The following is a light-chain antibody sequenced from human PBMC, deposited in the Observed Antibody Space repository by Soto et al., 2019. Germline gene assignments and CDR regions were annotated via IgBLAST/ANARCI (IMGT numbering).Light chain of an antibody. CDR3: GTWDGSLSAVV. V-gene: IGLV1-51*01. CDR2: DNN. Sequence: QSALTQPPSVSAAPGQKVTISCSGSSSNIGNNYVSWYQQLPGTAPKLLIYDNNKRPSGIPDRFSGSKSGTSATLGITGLQTGDEADYYCGTWDGSLSAVVFGGGTKLTVL. CDR1: SSNIGNNY. J-gene: IGLJ2*01.